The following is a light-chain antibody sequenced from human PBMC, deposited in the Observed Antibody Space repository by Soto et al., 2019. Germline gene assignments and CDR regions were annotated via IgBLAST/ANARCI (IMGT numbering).Light chain of an antibody. CDR2: GSR. J-gene: IGLJ1*01. V-gene: IGLV1-40*01. CDR3: QSYDSSLSANYV. CDR1: SSNIGAGHD. Sequence: QSVLTQPPSVSGAPGQRVTISCTGSSSNIGAGHDVHWYQQLPGSAPKLLIYGSRNRPSGVPDRFSGSRSGTSASLAITGLQAEDEADYYCQSYDSSLSANYVFGTGTKVTVL.